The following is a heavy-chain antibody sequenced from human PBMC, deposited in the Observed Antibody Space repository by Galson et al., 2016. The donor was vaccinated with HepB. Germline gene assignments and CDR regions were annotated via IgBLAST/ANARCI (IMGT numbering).Heavy chain of an antibody. V-gene: IGHV3-23*01. Sequence: SLRLSCATSGFTFSNYAMSWVRQAPGKGLEWVSTISGSGGSIYYADSAKGRFTISRDNSKNTVYLQMNSLRGEDTAVYYCARDPGFRNGMDVWGQGTTVTVS. J-gene: IGHJ6*02. CDR2: ISGSGGSI. CDR1: GFTFSNYA. CDR3: ARDPGFRNGMDV.